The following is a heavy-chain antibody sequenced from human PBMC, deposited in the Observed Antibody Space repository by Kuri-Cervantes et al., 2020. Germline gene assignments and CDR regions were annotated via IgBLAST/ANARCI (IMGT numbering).Heavy chain of an antibody. CDR2: LYSGGKI. CDR3: ARGSSRDTDFEY. V-gene: IGHV3-53*01. Sequence: GGSLRLSCAASGFTVSTNHMSWVRQAPGKGLEWVSILYSGGKIYYAASVRGRLAISRDSSENKLYLQMDSLTAEDTAVYYCARGSSRDTDFEYWGQGTLVTVSS. CDR1: GFTVSTNH. J-gene: IGHJ4*02. D-gene: IGHD2-2*02.